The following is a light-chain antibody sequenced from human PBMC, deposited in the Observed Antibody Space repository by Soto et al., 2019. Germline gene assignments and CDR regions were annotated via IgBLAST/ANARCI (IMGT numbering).Light chain of an antibody. J-gene: IGKJ2*01. Sequence: EIVMTQSPLSLPVTPGEPASISCRSSQSLLHSDGYNYLDWYLQKPGQSPQLLIYLGSNRASGVPDNFSGSGSGTDFTLKISRVEAEDVGVYYCMQALQTPPTFGQGTKLESK. V-gene: IGKV2-28*01. CDR1: QSLLHSDGYNY. CDR3: MQALQTPPT. CDR2: LGS.